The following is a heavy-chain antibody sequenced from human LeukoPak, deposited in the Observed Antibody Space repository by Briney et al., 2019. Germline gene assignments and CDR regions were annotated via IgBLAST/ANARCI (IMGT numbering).Heavy chain of an antibody. CDR1: GYTFTSYD. J-gene: IGHJ4*02. CDR3: ARTAARRFDY. V-gene: IGHV1-8*01. D-gene: IGHD6-6*01. CDR2: MNPNSGNT. Sequence: ASVKVSCKASGYTFTSYDINWVRQATGRGLEWMGWMNPNSGNTGYAQKFQGRVTMTRDTSTSTVYMELSSLRSDDTAVYYCARTAARRFDYWGQGTLVTVSS.